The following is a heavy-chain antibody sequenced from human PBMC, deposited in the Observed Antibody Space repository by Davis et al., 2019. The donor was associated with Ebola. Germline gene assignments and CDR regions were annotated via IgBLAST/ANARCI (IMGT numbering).Heavy chain of an antibody. V-gene: IGHV1-46*01. D-gene: IGHD2-15*01. J-gene: IGHJ6*02. CDR1: GGTFSSYA. CDR3: ARRLYCGGGSCYEYYYGMDV. Sequence: AASVKVSCKASGGTFSSYAISWVRQAPGQGLEWMGIINPSGGSTNYAQKFQGRVTMTRDTSTSTVYMELSSLRSEDTAVYYCARRLYCGGGSCYEYYYGMDVWGRGTTVTVSS. CDR2: INPSGGST.